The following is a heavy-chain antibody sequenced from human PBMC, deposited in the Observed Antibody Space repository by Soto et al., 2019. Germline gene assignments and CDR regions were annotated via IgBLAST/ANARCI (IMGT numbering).Heavy chain of an antibody. CDR1: GGSLSGYY. J-gene: IGHJ5*02. Sequence: QVQLQQWGAGLLKPSETLSLTCAVYGGSLSGYYWSWIRQPPGKGLEWIGEINRSGRTNYIPSLKSRVIISVDTSKNQCSLKLSSVTAADTAVYYCARGLLGGAATWGQGTLVTVSS. CDR2: INRSGRT. D-gene: IGHD3-16*01. V-gene: IGHV4-34*01. CDR3: ARGLLGGAAT.